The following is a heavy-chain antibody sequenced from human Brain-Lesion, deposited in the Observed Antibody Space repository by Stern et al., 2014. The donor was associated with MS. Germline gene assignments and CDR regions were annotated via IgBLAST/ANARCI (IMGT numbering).Heavy chain of an antibody. CDR2: LRVGTDYI. D-gene: IGHD2-21*01. J-gene: IGHJ6*02. Sequence: VQLVESGGGLVKPGGSLRLSCEASGFTFNSYSMNWVRQAPGQGLECVSSLRVGTDYIYYADSVKGRFTISRDNATNSLFLQLNTLRAEDTGVYYCARVDCGGTNCFYYSYGLDVWGQGTTVTVSS. V-gene: IGHV3-21*01. CDR1: GFTFNSYS. CDR3: ARVDCGGTNCFYYSYGLDV.